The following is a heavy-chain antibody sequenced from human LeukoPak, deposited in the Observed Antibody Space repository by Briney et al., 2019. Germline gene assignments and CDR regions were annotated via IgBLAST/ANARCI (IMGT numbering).Heavy chain of an antibody. CDR1: GYTFTSYG. CDR3: ARDHRYCSSTSCVRGRFGY. J-gene: IGHJ4*02. Sequence: ASVRVSCKASGYTFTSYGISWVRQAPGQGLEWMGWISAYNGNTNYAQKLQGRVTMTTDTSTSTAYMELRSLRSDDTAVYYCARDHRYCSSTSCVRGRFGYWGQGTLVTVSS. D-gene: IGHD2-2*01. V-gene: IGHV1-18*01. CDR2: ISAYNGNT.